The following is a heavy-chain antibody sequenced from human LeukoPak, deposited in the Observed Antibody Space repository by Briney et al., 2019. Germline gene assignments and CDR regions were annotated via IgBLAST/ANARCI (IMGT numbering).Heavy chain of an antibody. CDR1: GFTFSSYA. CDR2: ISGSGGST. J-gene: IGHJ4*02. D-gene: IGHD6-19*01. Sequence: GGSLRLSCAASGFTFSSYAVSWVRQAPEKGLEWVSAISGSGGSTYYADSVKGRFTISRDNSKNTLYLQMNSLRAEDTAVYYCAKDDHSSGWYFGPYFVYWGQGTLVTVSS. V-gene: IGHV3-23*01. CDR3: AKDDHSSGWYFGPYFVY.